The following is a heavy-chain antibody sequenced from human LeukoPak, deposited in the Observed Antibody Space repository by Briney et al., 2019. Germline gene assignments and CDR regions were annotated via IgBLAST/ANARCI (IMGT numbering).Heavy chain of an antibody. CDR1: GFTFSSYS. D-gene: IGHD3-3*01. V-gene: IGHV3-21*01. CDR3: VPPPRKDSYYDFWSGYSGIDY. CDR2: ISSSSSYI. Sequence: PGGSLRLSCAASGFTFSSYSMNWVRQAPGKGLEWVSSISSSSSYIYYADSVKGRFTISRDNAKNSLYLQMNSLRAEDTAVYYCVPPPRKDSYYDFWSGYSGIDYWGQGTLVTVSS. J-gene: IGHJ4*02.